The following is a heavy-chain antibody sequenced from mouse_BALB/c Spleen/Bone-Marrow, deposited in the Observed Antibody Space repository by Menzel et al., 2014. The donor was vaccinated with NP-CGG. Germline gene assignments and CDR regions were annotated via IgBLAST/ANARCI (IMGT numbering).Heavy chain of an antibody. J-gene: IGHJ2*01. V-gene: IGHV1-67*01. CDR2: ISTYSGNT. CDR1: GYTFTDYA. D-gene: IGHD1-1*01. CDR3: ARGYYGSGYLFDY. Sequence: VQGVESGPELVRPGVSVKISCKGSGYTFTDYAMHWVKQSHAKGLEWTGVISTYSGNTNYNQKFKGKATMTVDKFSSTAYMELARLTSEDSAIYYCARGYYGSGYLFDYWGQGTTLTVSS.